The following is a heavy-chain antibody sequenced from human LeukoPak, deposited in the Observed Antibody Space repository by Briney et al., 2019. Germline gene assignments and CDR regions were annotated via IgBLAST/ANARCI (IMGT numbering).Heavy chain of an antibody. CDR1: GFTVSSNY. D-gene: IGHD4-17*01. Sequence: GGSLRLSCAASGFTVSSNYMSWVRQAPGKGLEWVSVIYSGGSTYYADSVRGRFTISRDNSKNTLYLQMNSLRAEDTAVYYCARVPTTVTTVYFDYWGQGTLVTVSS. J-gene: IGHJ4*02. V-gene: IGHV3-53*01. CDR3: ARVPTTVTTVYFDY. CDR2: IYSGGST.